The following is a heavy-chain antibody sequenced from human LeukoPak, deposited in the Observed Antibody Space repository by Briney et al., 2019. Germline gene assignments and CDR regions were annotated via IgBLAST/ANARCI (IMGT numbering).Heavy chain of an antibody. J-gene: IGHJ5*02. D-gene: IGHD4-23*01. Sequence: GGSLRLSCAASGFTFSGYSMNWVRQAPGKGLEWVSSISSSSSYIYYADSVKGRFTISRDNAKNSLYLQMNSLRAEDTAVYYCARSAYGGKIPFDPWGQGTLVTVSS. CDR3: ARSAYGGKIPFDP. CDR2: ISSSSSYI. V-gene: IGHV3-21*01. CDR1: GFTFSGYS.